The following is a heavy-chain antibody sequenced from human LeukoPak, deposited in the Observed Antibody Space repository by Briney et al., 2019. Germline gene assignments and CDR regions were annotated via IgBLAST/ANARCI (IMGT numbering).Heavy chain of an antibody. J-gene: IGHJ4*02. D-gene: IGHD2-2*01. CDR1: GFIFSSYW. CDR2: VNPDGNEK. CDR3: ARAQYQLL. Sequence: GGSLRLSCAASGFIFSSYWMSWVRQAPGKGLEWVAKVNPDGNEKYYVDPVRGRFTISKDNPKNSVYLQMDSLKAEDTAVYYCARAQYQLLWGKGALIIVSS. V-gene: IGHV3-7*04.